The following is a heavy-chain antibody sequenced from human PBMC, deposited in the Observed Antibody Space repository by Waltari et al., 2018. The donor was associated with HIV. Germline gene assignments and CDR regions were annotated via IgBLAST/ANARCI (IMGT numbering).Heavy chain of an antibody. CDR2: INHSGST. CDR1: GGSFSGYY. J-gene: IGHJ5*02. CDR3: ARGLVFGDIVVVPAAKPFDP. V-gene: IGHV4-34*01. Sequence: QVQLQQWGAGLLKPSETLSLTCAVYGGSFSGYYWSWIRHPPGKGREWSGEINHSGSTNYNPSLKSRVTISVDTSKNQFSLKLSSVTAADTAVYYCARGLVFGDIVVVPAAKPFDPWGQGTLVTVSS. D-gene: IGHD2-2*02.